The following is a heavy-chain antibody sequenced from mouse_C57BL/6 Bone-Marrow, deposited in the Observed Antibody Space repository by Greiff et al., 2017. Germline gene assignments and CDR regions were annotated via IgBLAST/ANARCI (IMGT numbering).Heavy chain of an antibody. V-gene: IGHV7-3*01. J-gene: IGHJ4*01. CDR3: SRYKWYYYAMDY. D-gene: IGHD1-1*02. Sequence: EVKLVESGGGLVQPGGSLSISCAASGFTFTDYYMSWVRQPPGKALEWLGCIRNKTNGYTTEYSASVKGRFSIYRDNSQSILYLQMNDLRAEYSATYYCSRYKWYYYAMDYWGQGASVTVSS. CDR1: GFTFTDYY. CDR2: IRNKTNGYTT.